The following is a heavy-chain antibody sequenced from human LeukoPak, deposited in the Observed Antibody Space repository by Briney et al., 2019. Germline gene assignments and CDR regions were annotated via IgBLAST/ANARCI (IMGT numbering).Heavy chain of an antibody. Sequence: PSETLSLTCTVSGGSISSGSYYWSWLRQPAGKGLEWIGRIYTSGSTNYNPSLKSRVTTSVDTSKNQFSLKLSSVTAADTAVYYCARERIQLWLGLNWFDPWGQGTLVTVSS. CDR3: ARERIQLWLGLNWFDP. D-gene: IGHD5-18*01. CDR2: IYTSGST. J-gene: IGHJ5*02. V-gene: IGHV4-61*02. CDR1: GGSISSGSYY.